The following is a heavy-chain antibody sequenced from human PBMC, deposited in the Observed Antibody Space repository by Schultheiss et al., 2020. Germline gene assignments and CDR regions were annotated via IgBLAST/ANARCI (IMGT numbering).Heavy chain of an antibody. CDR1: GFTFSSYG. V-gene: IGHV3-21*01. J-gene: IGHJ4*02. Sequence: GGSLRLSCAASGFTFSSYGMHWVRQAPGKGLEWVSSISSSSSYIYYADSVKGRFTISRDNAKNSLYLQMNSLRAEDTAVYYCARDLDSGWELDYWGQGTLVTVSS. D-gene: IGHD1-26*01. CDR3: ARDLDSGWELDY. CDR2: ISSSSSYI.